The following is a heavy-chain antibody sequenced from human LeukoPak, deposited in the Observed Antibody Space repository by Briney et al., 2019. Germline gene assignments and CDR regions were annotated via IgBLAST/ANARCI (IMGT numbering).Heavy chain of an antibody. Sequence: ASVKVSCNVSGYTLTELSMHWVRQAPGKGLEWMGGFDPEDGETIYAQKFQGRVTMTEDTSTDTAYMELSSLRSEDTAVYYCATDRANYGSGSYSFDYWGQGTLVTVSS. D-gene: IGHD3-10*01. CDR3: ATDRANYGSGSYSFDY. J-gene: IGHJ4*02. CDR2: FDPEDGET. CDR1: GYTLTELS. V-gene: IGHV1-24*01.